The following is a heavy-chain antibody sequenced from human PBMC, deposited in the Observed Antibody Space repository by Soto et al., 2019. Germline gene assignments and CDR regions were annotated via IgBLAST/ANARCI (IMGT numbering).Heavy chain of an antibody. D-gene: IGHD5-18*01. CDR3: AKVWASQLWYFDY. V-gene: IGHV3-23*01. CDR2: ISGSGGST. J-gene: IGHJ4*02. CDR1: GXTFSSYA. Sequence: LRLSFAASGXTFSSYAMSWVRQAPGKGLEWVSAISGSGGSTYYADSVKGRFTISRDNSKNTLYLQMNSLRAEDTAVYYCAKVWASQLWYFDYWGQGTLVTVSS.